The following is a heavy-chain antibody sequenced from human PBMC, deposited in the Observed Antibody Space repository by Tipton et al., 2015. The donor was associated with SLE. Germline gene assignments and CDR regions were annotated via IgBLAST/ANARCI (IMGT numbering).Heavy chain of an antibody. Sequence: TLSLTCTVSGGSISDYYWTWIRQPPGKGLEWIGYIFYSGGTNYNPALNSRVTISVDASKNQFSLEVNSVSAADTGVYYCVRGEADVFHIWGQGTVVSVSS. J-gene: IGHJ3*02. CDR3: VRGEADVFHI. CDR1: GGSISDYY. D-gene: IGHD3-10*01. CDR2: IFYSGGT. V-gene: IGHV4-59*08.